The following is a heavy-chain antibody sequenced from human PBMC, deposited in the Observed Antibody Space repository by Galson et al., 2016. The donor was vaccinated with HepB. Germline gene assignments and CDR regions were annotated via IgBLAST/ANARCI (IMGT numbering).Heavy chain of an antibody. J-gene: IGHJ3*01. CDR3: VKDRSITVPAMDAFDL. Sequence: SLRLSCAASGFSFSSYSMHWVRQAPGTGLEYIATISGNAGRTYYVDSVKGRFTISRDNAKKTVDLHMSRLRPEDTGVFYCVKDRSITVPAMDAFDLWGQGTTVTVSS. V-gene: IGHV3-64D*08. CDR2: ISGNAGRT. D-gene: IGHD6-6*01. CDR1: GFSFSSYS.